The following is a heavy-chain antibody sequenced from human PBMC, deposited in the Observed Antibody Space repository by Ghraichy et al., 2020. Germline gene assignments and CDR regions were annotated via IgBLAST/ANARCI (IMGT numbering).Heavy chain of an antibody. V-gene: IGHV3-64*01. Sequence: LSLTCAASGFTFSSYAMHWVRQAPGKGLEYVSAISSNGGSTYYANSVKGRFTISRDNSKNTLYLQMGSLRAEDMAVYYCARGYYDSSGWDAFDIWGQGTMVTVSS. D-gene: IGHD3-22*01. J-gene: IGHJ3*02. CDR1: GFTFSSYA. CDR2: ISSNGGST. CDR3: ARGYYDSSGWDAFDI.